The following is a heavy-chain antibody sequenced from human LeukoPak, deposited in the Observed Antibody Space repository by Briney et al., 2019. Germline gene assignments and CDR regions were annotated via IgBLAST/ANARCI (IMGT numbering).Heavy chain of an antibody. V-gene: IGHV3-23*01. J-gene: IGHJ4*02. CDR2: ISGSGGST. CDR1: GFTFSSYA. CDR3: AKVLQQLSLRSSAQNDY. Sequence: SGGSLRLSCAASGFTFSSYAMSWVRQAPGKGLEWVSAISGSGGSTYYADSVKGRFTISRDNSKNTLYLQMNSLRAEDTAVYYCAKVLQQLSLRSSAQNDYWGQGTLVAVSS. D-gene: IGHD6-6*01.